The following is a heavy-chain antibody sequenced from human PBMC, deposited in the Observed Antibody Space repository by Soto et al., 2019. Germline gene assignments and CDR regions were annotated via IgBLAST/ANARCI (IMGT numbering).Heavy chain of an antibody. V-gene: IGHV3-21*01. Sequence: EVQLVESGGGLVKPGWSLRLSCAASGFTFSRYNMNWVRQAPGKGLEWVSSVGTGSSYKYYADSVKGRFTVYRDNAKNSLYLQMNTLRADDTAVYYWAREAATGPVVDFWGQGTMVTVSS. J-gene: IGHJ3*01. CDR3: AREAATGPVVDF. CDR2: VGTGSSYK. D-gene: IGHD6-25*01. CDR1: GFTFSRYN.